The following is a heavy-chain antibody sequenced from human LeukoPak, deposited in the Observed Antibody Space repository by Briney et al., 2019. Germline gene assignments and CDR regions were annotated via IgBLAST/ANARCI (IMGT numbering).Heavy chain of an antibody. Sequence: ASVKVSCKVSGYTLTRLSMHWVRQAPGKGLEWMGGFDPEDGETIYAQKFQGRVTMTEDTSTDTAYMELSSLRSEDTAVDYCAKDAGLATLPFGHWAQGTGDTVSS. CDR3: AKDAGLATLPFGH. CDR1: GYTLTRLS. CDR2: FDPEDGET. D-gene: IGHD5-12*01. J-gene: IGHJ4*02. V-gene: IGHV1-24*01.